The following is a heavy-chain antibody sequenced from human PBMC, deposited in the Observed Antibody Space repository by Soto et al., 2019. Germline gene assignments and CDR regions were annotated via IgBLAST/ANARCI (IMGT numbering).Heavy chain of an antibody. CDR2: ISYDGSNK. V-gene: IGHV3-30*18. Sequence: VGSLRLSCAASGFTFSSYGMHWVRQAPGKGLEWVAVISYDGSNKYYADSVKGRFTISRDNSKNTLYLQMNSLRAEDTAVYYCAKVRYSGYEGYYYYYYGMDVWGQGTTVTVSS. CDR3: AKVRYSGYEGYYYYYYGMDV. D-gene: IGHD5-12*01. CDR1: GFTFSSYG. J-gene: IGHJ6*02.